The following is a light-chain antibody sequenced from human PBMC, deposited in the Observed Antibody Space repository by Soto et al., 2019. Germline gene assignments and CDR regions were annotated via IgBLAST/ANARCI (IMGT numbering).Light chain of an antibody. J-gene: IGKJ2*01. CDR3: QHYGSSPPYT. V-gene: IGKV3-15*01. CDR1: QRIDTS. CDR2: NAA. Sequence: EIVMTQSPATLSVSPGERATLSCRASQRIDTSLAWYQQRPGQAPRLLLYNAATRATGIPARFSGRGFGTEFTLTISSLQSEDFALYYCQHYGSSPPYTFGQGTKLKIK.